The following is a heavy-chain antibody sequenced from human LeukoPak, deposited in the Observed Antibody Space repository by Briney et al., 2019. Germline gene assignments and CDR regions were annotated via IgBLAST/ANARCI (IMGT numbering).Heavy chain of an antibody. V-gene: IGHV3-64*01. CDR3: AKPSLYYYDTSGYYRYWYFDL. J-gene: IGHJ2*01. CDR1: GFTFSPYA. CDR2: ISSDGSST. Sequence: PGGSLRLSCAASGFTFSPYAMHWVRQAPGKGLEYVSAISSDGSSTYYANSVKGRFTISRDNSKNTLYLQMGSLRPEDMAVYYCAKPSLYYYDTSGYYRYWYFDLWGRGTLVTVSS. D-gene: IGHD3-22*01.